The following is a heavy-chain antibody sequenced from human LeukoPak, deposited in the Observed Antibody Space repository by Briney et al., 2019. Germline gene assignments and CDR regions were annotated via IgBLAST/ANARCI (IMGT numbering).Heavy chain of an antibody. CDR3: ARPGQLGEYTPYYFDY. CDR1: GYSFTSYW. J-gene: IGHJ4*02. CDR2: IYPVDSDT. D-gene: IGHD7-27*01. V-gene: IGHV5-51*01. Sequence: GESLKISCKGSGYSFTSYWIGWVRQMPGKGLEWMGIIYPVDSDTRYSPSFQGQVTISADKSISTAYLQWSSLKASDTAMYYCARPGQLGEYTPYYFDYWGQGTLVTVSS.